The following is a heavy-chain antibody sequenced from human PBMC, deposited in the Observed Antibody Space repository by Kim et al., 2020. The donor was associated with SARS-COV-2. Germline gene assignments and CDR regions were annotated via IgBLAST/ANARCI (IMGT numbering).Heavy chain of an antibody. Sequence: SVKVYCKAAGGTFSSYAISWVRQAPGQGREWMGGIIPIFGTANYAQKFQGRITSTADKSTSTAYRELSSLGSEDTAVYYCARDRYRTYSSSWYVLDYWGQGTLVTVSS. V-gene: IGHV1-69*06. CDR1: GGTFSSYA. CDR3: ARDRYRTYSSSWYVLDY. D-gene: IGHD6-13*01. CDR2: IIPIFGTA. J-gene: IGHJ4*01.